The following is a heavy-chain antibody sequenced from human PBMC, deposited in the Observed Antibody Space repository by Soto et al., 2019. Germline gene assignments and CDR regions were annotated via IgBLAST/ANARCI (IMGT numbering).Heavy chain of an antibody. J-gene: IGHJ6*03. CDR1: GFNFNDHG. CDR2: ITWHSDGM. CDR3: AKEDSGFSGYMDV. Sequence: EVQMVESGGGLVQPGRSLRLSCIASGFNFNDHGMHWVRQAPGKGLEWVSGITWHSDGMGYADSVKGRFTISRDNAKNSLHLQMNSLRFEDTALYYCAKEDSGFSGYMDVWGKGTTVTVSS. D-gene: IGHD3-10*01. V-gene: IGHV3-9*01.